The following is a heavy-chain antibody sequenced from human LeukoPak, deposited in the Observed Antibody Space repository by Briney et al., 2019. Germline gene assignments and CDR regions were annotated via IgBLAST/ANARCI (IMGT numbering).Heavy chain of an antibody. D-gene: IGHD6-13*01. CDR2: IIPIFGTA. J-gene: IGHJ4*02. CDR1: GGTFSSYA. Sequence: GASVKVSCKASGGTFSSYAISWVRQAPGQGLEWMGGIIPIFGTANYAQKFQGRVTITADESTSTAYMELSSLRSEDTAVYYCARSIAAVPYYFDYWGQGTLVTVSS. V-gene: IGHV1-69*13. CDR3: ARSIAAVPYYFDY.